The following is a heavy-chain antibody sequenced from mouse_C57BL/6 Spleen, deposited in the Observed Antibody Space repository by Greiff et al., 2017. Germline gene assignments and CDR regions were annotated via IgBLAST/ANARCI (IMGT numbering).Heavy chain of an antibody. CDR1: GFTFSDYG. Sequence: VQLKESGGGLVKPGGSLKLSCAASGFTFSDYGMHWVRQAPEKGLEWVAYISSGSSTIYYADPVKGRFTISRDNAKNTLFLQMTSLRSEDTAMYYCATIYYGNHYYYAMDYWGQGTSVTVSS. V-gene: IGHV5-17*01. CDR2: ISSGSSTI. J-gene: IGHJ4*01. CDR3: ATIYYGNHYYYAMDY. D-gene: IGHD2-1*01.